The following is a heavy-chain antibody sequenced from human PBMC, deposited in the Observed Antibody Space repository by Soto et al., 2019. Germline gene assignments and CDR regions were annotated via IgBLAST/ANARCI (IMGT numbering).Heavy chain of an antibody. Sequence: QVQLVQSGAEVKKPGSSVKVSCKASGGTFSSYAISWVRQAPGQGLEWMGGIIPIFGTAKYAQKFQGRVTITADESTSKAYMELSSRRSEDTAVYYCARVISFGVAAAGSWFDHWGQGTLVTVSS. J-gene: IGHJ5*02. CDR2: IIPIFGTA. CDR1: GGTFSSYA. CDR3: ARVISFGVAAAGSWFDH. V-gene: IGHV1-69*01. D-gene: IGHD6-13*01.